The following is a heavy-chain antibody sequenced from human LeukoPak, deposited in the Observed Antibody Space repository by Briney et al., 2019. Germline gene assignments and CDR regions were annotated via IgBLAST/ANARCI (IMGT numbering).Heavy chain of an antibody. CDR1: GFTFSNRW. J-gene: IGHJ4*02. D-gene: IGHD2-2*02. CDR2: INQDGSER. V-gene: IGHV3-7*01. CDR3: AKSLYTSLLGEVFDQ. Sequence: GGSLRLSCAASGFTFSNRWLGWVRQAPGKGLEWVANINQDGSERYFVDSVRGRFTISRDNAKNSLFLQINSLRADDTGVYFCAKSLYTSLLGEVFDQWGQGTLVTVSS.